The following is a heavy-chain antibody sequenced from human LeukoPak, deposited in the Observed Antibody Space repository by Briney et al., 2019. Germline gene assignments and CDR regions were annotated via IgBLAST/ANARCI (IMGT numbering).Heavy chain of an antibody. V-gene: IGHV3-33*06. Sequence: GGSLRLSCAASGFTFSGYGMHWVRQAPGKGLEGVAVIWYDGSNKYYADSVKGRFTISRDNSKNTLYLQMNSLRAEDTAVYYCAKSLRNYDFWSGLDYWGQGTLVTVSS. J-gene: IGHJ4*02. D-gene: IGHD3-3*01. CDR3: AKSLRNYDFWSGLDY. CDR2: IWYDGSNK. CDR1: GFTFSGYG.